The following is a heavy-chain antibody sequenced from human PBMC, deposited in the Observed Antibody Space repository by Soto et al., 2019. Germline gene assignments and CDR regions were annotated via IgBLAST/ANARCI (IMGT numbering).Heavy chain of an antibody. Sequence: QVRLQESGPGLVKPSGTLSLTCIVSGASISDYYWSWVRRPPGKGLEWVGTIYNTGRTIYNPSVKTRVTFSMDTSRNQFSLKFSSVTAADSAVYYCAGRPTSKLRGWLDPWGQGTLVTVSS. D-gene: IGHD3-10*01. J-gene: IGHJ5*02. CDR3: AGRPTSKLRGWLDP. CDR1: GASISDYY. V-gene: IGHV4-59*01. CDR2: IYNTGRT.